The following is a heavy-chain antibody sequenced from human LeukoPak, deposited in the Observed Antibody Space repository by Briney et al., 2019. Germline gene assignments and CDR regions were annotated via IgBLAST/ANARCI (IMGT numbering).Heavy chain of an antibody. Sequence: GGSLRLSCAASGFTFSSYAMSWVRQAPGKGLEWASAISGSGGSTYYADSVKGRFTISRDNSKNTLYLQMNSLRAEDTAVYYCAKELLSSGWYREGYWGQGTLVTVSS. V-gene: IGHV3-23*01. CDR1: GFTFSSYA. CDR3: AKELLSSGWYREGY. J-gene: IGHJ4*02. CDR2: ISGSGGST. D-gene: IGHD6-19*01.